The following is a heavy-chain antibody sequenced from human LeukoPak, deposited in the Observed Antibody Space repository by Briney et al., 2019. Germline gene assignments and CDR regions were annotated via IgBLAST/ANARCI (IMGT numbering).Heavy chain of an antibody. V-gene: IGHV5-10-1*01. CDR3: ARQGYCSSTSCYNYYYYGMDV. Sequence: GESLKISCKGSGYSLTSYWISWVRQMPGKGLEWMGRIDPSDSYTNYSPSFQGHVTISADKSISTAYLQWSSLKASDTAMYYCARQGYCSSTSCYNYYYYGMDVWGKGTTVTVSS. J-gene: IGHJ6*04. D-gene: IGHD2-2*02. CDR2: IDPSDSYT. CDR1: GYSLTSYW.